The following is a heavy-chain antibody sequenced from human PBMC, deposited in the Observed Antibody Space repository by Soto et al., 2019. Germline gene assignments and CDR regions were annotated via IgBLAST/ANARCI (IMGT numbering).Heavy chain of an antibody. Sequence: EVQLVESEGGLVQPGRSLRLSCAASGFTFDDYAMHWVRQAPGKGLEWVSGISWNSGSIGYADSVKGRFTISRDNAKNSLYLQMNSLRAEDTALYYCAKAPDFDYWGQGTLVTVSS. CDR1: GFTFDDYA. J-gene: IGHJ4*02. V-gene: IGHV3-9*01. CDR2: ISWNSGSI. CDR3: AKAPDFDY.